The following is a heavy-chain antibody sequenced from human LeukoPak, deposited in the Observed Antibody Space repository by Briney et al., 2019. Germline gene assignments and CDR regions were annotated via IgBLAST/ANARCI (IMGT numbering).Heavy chain of an antibody. CDR1: GFTFSSYG. CDR2: ISFDGGDE. CDR3: AKDFGKHGGFDY. J-gene: IGHJ4*02. D-gene: IGHD4-23*01. Sequence: GGSLRLSCAASGFTFSSYGMHWVRQAPGKGLEWVAVISFDGGDEFYADSVKGRFNISRDNSKNTLYLQMNSLRAEDTAVYYCAKDFGKHGGFDYWGQGTLVTVSS. V-gene: IGHV3-30*18.